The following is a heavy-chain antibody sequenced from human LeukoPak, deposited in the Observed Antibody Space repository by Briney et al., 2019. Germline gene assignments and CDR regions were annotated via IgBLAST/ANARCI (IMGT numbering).Heavy chain of an antibody. CDR1: GASVRSDH. CDR3: ARDLSVNAFDI. Sequence: PSETLSLTCTVSGASVRSDHWNWIRQPPGKGLEWIAYMHGSGSPNYNPSLASRLTLSVDATENLLSLKLTSVTAADTAVYFCARDLSVNAFDIWGXXNLVTVSS. V-gene: IGHV4-59*02. CDR2: MHGSGSP. J-gene: IGHJ3*02. D-gene: IGHD2/OR15-2a*01.